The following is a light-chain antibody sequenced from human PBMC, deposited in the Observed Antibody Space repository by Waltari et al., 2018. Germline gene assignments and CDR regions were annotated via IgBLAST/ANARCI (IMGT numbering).Light chain of an antibody. V-gene: IGKV1-5*03. CDR1: QSLVVW. J-gene: IGKJ1*01. Sequence: DIQVTQSPATLSASVGDRVTITGRASQSLVVWLTWYQQKPGKAPRLLIYMASYLESGVPSRFIGSASGTAFTLTISSLQADDFATYSCLQYNSYPWTFGQGTTVEIK. CDR2: MAS. CDR3: LQYNSYPWT.